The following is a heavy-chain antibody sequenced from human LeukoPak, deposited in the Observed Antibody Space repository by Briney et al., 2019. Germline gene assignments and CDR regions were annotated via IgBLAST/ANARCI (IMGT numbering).Heavy chain of an antibody. D-gene: IGHD2-2*02. J-gene: IGHJ4*02. V-gene: IGHV1-2*02. CDR1: GYTFTDYY. CDR3: VTYTNAIEYFLY. CDR2: VNPNGGAT. Sequence: ASVKVSCKASGYTFTDYYVHWVRQAPGQGPEWMGWVNPNGGATMYAQKFRDRVTMTRDTSISTAYLELSGLRSDDTAMYYCVTYTNAIEYFLYWGLGTLVTVSS.